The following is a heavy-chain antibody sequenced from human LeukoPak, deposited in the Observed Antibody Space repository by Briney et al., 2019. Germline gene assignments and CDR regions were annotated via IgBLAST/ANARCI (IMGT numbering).Heavy chain of an antibody. CDR2: IDSDGSSA. J-gene: IGHJ4*02. CDR1: GFTFSTYW. Sequence: GSLRLSCGASGFTFSTYWMHWVRQAPGKGLVWVSHIDSDGSSATYGDSAKGRFTISRDNSKNMVYLQMNSLRADDTAIYYCARGTAATAGIDYWGQGALVTVSS. CDR3: ARGTAATAGIDY. V-gene: IGHV3-74*01. D-gene: IGHD6-13*01.